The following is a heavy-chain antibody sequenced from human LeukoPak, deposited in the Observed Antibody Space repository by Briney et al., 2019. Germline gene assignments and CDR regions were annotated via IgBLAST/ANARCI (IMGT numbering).Heavy chain of an antibody. CDR2: IYYSGST. J-gene: IGHJ4*02. Sequence: SETLSLTCTVSGGSISSSSYYWGWIRQPPGKGLEWIGSIYYSGSTYYSPSLKSRVTISVDTSKNQFSLKLSSVTAADTAVYYCARGAYYDSSGYGDFDYWGQGTLVTVSS. D-gene: IGHD3-22*01. CDR1: GGSISSSSYY. CDR3: ARGAYYDSSGYGDFDY. V-gene: IGHV4-39*07.